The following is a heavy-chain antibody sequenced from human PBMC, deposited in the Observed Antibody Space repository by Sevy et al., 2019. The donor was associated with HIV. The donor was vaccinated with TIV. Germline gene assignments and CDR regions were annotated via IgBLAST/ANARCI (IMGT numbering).Heavy chain of an antibody. CDR1: GFTFSSYW. Sequence: GGSLRLSCAASGFTFSSYWMHWVRHAPGKGLLWVSRINVDGSGTIYADSVKGRFTISRDNAKNTLYLQMTSLRAEDTAVYYCARESVDTWTCPVDYEYGMDVWGLGTSVTVSS. J-gene: IGHJ6*02. CDR3: ARESVDTWTCPVDYEYGMDV. V-gene: IGHV3-74*01. D-gene: IGHD5-18*01. CDR2: INVDGSGT.